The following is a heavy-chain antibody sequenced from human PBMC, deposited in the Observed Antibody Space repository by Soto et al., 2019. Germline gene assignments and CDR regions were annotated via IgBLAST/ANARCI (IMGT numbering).Heavy chain of an antibody. J-gene: IGHJ3*02. V-gene: IGHV4-59*11. CDR3: ARLQYTVVTALDI. CDR2: IYHTVNT. CDR1: GVSIGSHF. D-gene: IGHD2-15*01. Sequence: QVQLQESGPRLVKPSETLSLTCSVSGVSIGSHFWSWIRQAPGKGPELVGYIYHTVNTNYNPALKSRVTLSMYTSENQLSLQLSSVTAADTAVYYCARLQYTVVTALDIWGQGTMVTVSS.